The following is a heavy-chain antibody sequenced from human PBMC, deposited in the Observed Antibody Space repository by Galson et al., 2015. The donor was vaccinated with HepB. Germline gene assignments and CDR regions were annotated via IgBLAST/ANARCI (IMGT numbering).Heavy chain of an antibody. V-gene: IGHV3-43D*04. Sequence: SLRLSCAASGFVFNSYAMHWVRQAPGKGLEWVSLITWDGGNRYYSESVKGRFTISRDNSKNSLFLQMNSLTPADTALYYCVKDGRKLQGNYYYYGMDIWGQGTTVAVSS. CDR1: GFVFNSYA. CDR2: ITWDGGNR. J-gene: IGHJ6*02. D-gene: IGHD3-10*01. CDR3: VKDGRKLQGNYYYYGMDI.